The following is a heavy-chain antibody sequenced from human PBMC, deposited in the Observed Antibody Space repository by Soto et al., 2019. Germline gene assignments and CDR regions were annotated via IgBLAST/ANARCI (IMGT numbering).Heavy chain of an antibody. V-gene: IGHV4-39*01. CDR3: ARHLGRYYDFWSGLSWFEP. CDR2: IYYSGST. Sequence: SETLSLTCTVSGGSISSSSYYWGWIRQPPGKGLEWIGSIYYSGSTYYNPSLESRVTISVDTSKNQFSLKLSSVTAADTAVYYCARHLGRYYDFWSGLSWFEPWGQGTLVTVSS. CDR1: GGSISSSSYY. J-gene: IGHJ5*02. D-gene: IGHD3-3*01.